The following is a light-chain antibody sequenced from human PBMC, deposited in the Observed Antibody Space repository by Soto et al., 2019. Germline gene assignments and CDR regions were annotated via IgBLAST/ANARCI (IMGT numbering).Light chain of an antibody. CDR3: QHFGNSLWT. CDR1: QSVASRN. CDR2: GAS. V-gene: IGKV3-20*01. J-gene: IGKJ1*01. Sequence: EIVLTQSPGTLSLSPWERATLSCRASQSVASRNLAWYQQKSGQAPRLLIYGASSRAIHTPDRFSGSGSGTDFTLTISGLEPEDFAVYYCQHFGNSLWTLGQGTKVDIK.